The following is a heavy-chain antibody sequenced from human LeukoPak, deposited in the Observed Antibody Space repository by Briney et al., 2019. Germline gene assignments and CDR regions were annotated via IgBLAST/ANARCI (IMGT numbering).Heavy chain of an antibody. D-gene: IGHD1-26*01. CDR3: ANLVGATKQNFDY. J-gene: IGHJ4*02. CDR2: ISGSGGST. CDR1: GFSVSSNY. Sequence: PGGSLRLSCTASGFSVSSNYMSWVRQAPGKGLEWVSAISGSGGSTYYADSVKGRFTISRDNSKNTLYLQMNSLRAEDTAVYYCANLVGATKQNFDYWGQGTLVTVSS. V-gene: IGHV3-23*01.